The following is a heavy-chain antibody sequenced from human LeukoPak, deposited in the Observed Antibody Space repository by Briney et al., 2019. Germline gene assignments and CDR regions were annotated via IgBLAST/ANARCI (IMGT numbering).Heavy chain of an antibody. CDR3: ARSASYRNAFDI. CDR2: INPSGGST. CDR1: GYTFTGYY. Sequence: ASVKVSCKASGYTFTGYYMHWVRQAPGQGFEWMGIINPSGGSTSYAQKFQGRVTMTRDMSTSTVYMELSSLRSEDTAVYYCARSASYRNAFDIWGQGTMVTVSS. V-gene: IGHV1-46*01. J-gene: IGHJ3*02. D-gene: IGHD1-26*01.